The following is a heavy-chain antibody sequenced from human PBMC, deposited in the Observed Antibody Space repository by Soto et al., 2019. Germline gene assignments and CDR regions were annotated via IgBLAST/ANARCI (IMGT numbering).Heavy chain of an antibody. D-gene: IGHD6-13*01. CDR3: ARGIAAAGTLDY. Sequence: SQTLSRTCAISGVSVSSNSAAWNWIRQSPSRGLEWLGRTYYWSKWYNDYSVSVKSRITINPDTSRNQFSLQLNSVNPEDTAVYYCARGIAAAGTLDYWRQGTLDAVSS. V-gene: IGHV6-1*01. CDR2: TYYWSKWYN. CDR1: GVSVSSNSAA. J-gene: IGHJ4*02.